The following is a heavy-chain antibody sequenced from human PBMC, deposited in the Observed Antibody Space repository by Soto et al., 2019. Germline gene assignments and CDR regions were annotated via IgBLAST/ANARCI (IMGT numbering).Heavy chain of an antibody. J-gene: IGHJ4*02. CDR2: ISGSGGST. CDR3: AKGYCSGGSCYMYYFDY. CDR1: GFTFSSYA. D-gene: IGHD2-15*01. Sequence: GGSLRLSCAASGFTFSSYAMSWVRQAPGKGLEWVSAISGSGGSTYYADSVKGRFTISRDNSKNTLYLQMNGLRAEDTAVYYCAKGYCSGGSCYMYYFDYWGQGA. V-gene: IGHV3-23*01.